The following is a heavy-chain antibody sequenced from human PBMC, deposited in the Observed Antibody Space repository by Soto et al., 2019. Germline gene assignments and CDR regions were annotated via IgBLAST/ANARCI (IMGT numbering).Heavy chain of an antibody. Sequence: VQLVESGGGVVQPGRSRRLSCAASGFTFVNFGMHWVRQAPGKGLEWVSVIAYGGSGKYYADSVKGRFTISRDNSNNTLDLHFNSLRVDDAAVYYCGKTLDGEAGHRFDPRGQGTLVTVSS. CDR2: IAYGGSGK. D-gene: IGHD3-3*01. V-gene: IGHV3-30*18. CDR1: GFTFVNFG. J-gene: IGHJ5*02. CDR3: GKTLDGEAGHRFDP.